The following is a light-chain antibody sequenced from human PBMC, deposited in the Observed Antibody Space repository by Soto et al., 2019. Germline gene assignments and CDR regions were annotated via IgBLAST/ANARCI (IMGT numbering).Light chain of an antibody. J-gene: IGLJ3*02. V-gene: IGLV2-14*01. CDR1: SSDVGGYNY. CDR2: DVT. CDR3: TSFTSSTPRWV. Sequence: QSVLTQPASVSGSPRQSITISCTGTSSDVGGYNYVSWYQQYPGTAPKLMIYDVTNRPSGVSNRFSGSKSGNTASLTISGLQAEDEADYYCTSFTSSTPRWVFGGGTKLTVL.